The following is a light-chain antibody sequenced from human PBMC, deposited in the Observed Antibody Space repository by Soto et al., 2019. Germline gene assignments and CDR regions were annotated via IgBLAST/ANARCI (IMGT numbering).Light chain of an antibody. Sequence: EIVLTQSPATLSLSPGERATLSCRAIQSVSSYLAWYQQKPGQAPRLLIYDASHRTTGIPARFSGSGSGTDCTLTISSREPEDFAVYYCQQRRNWLTWTFGQGTHVEVK. J-gene: IGKJ1*01. V-gene: IGKV3-11*01. CDR1: QSVSSY. CDR2: DAS. CDR3: QQRRNWLTWT.